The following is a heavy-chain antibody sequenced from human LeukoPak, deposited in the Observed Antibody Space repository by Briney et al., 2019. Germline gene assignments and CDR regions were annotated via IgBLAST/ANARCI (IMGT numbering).Heavy chain of an antibody. CDR1: GYSFTSYW. CDR3: ATGASKVTTDFANY. J-gene: IGHJ4*02. CDR2: IDPSDSYT. D-gene: IGHD4-17*01. Sequence: ESLRISCKGSGYSFTSYWISWVRQMPGKGLEWMGRIDPSDSYTKYSPSFEGHVTISVDKSISTAFLQWNSLKASDSAMYYCATGASKVTTDFANYWGQGTQVAVSS. V-gene: IGHV5-10-1*01.